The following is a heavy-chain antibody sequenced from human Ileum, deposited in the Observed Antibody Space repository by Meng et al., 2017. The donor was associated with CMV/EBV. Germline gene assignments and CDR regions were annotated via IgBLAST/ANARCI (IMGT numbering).Heavy chain of an antibody. D-gene: IGHD6-13*01. J-gene: IGHJ4*02. Sequence: CAASGFTVSSHYMSWVRQAPGKGLEWVSVIYSGGSTYYADSVKGRFTISRDNSKNTLYLQMNSLRAEDTAVYYCARDRSSSWGSYFDYWGQGTLVTVSS. CDR3: ARDRSSSWGSYFDY. CDR1: GFTVSSHY. CDR2: IYSGGST. V-gene: IGHV3-66*02.